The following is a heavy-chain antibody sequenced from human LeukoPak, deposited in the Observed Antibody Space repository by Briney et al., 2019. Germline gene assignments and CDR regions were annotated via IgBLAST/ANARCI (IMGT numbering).Heavy chain of an antibody. CDR1: GYTFTSYY. CDR3: ARDLTHRRNYDNSGYQIVPAF. D-gene: IGHD3-22*01. CDR2: INPTGGST. J-gene: IGHJ4*02. V-gene: IGHV1-46*01. Sequence: GASVKVSCKASGYTFTSYYMHWVRQAPGQGLEWMGLINPTGGSTGYAQKFQGRVTMTRDMPTSTAYMDLRSLRSDDTAVYYCARDLTHRRNYDNSGYQIVPAFWGQGTLVTVSS.